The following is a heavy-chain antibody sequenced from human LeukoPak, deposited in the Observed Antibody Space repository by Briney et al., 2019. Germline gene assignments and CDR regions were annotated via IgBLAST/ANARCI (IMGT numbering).Heavy chain of an antibody. Sequence: ASVKVSCKASGYRFTTDMYTIHWMRQAPGHRLEWMGWINARNGNTKYSQKFQGRVTITGDTSASTVYMELSSLIFEDTAVYYCARDSDSSGWSWVYWGQGTLVTVSS. V-gene: IGHV1-3*01. J-gene: IGHJ4*02. D-gene: IGHD6-19*01. CDR3: ARDSDSSGWSWVY. CDR2: INARNGNT. CDR1: GYRFTTDMYT.